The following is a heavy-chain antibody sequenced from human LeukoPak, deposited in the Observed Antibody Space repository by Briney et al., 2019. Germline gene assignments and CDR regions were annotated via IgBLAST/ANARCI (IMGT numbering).Heavy chain of an antibody. CDR3: ARPYDLYGGYFDY. CDR1: GGTFSSYA. D-gene: IGHD3-3*01. V-gene: IGHV1-69*04. J-gene: IGHJ4*02. CDR2: IIPILGIA. Sequence: SVKVSCKASGGTFSSYAISWVRQAPGQGLEWMGRIIPILGIANYAQKFQGRVTITADKSTSTAYMELSSLRSEDTAVYYCARPYDLYGGYFDYWGQGTLVTVSS.